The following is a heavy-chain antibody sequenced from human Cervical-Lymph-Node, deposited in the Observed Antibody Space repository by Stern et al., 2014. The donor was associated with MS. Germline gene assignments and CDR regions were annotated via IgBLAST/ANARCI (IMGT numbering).Heavy chain of an antibody. CDR3: ARGVTAVTNYVPKWCFDL. V-gene: IGHV4-39*02. J-gene: IGHJ2*01. CDR1: GGSITNRDY. D-gene: IGHD2-21*02. Sequence: QLQLQESGPGLVKPSETLSLTCTVSGGSITNRDYWGWIRQSPGQGLEWIGSVYYSGITYYRPSLKSRATISIDKSKKHLSLKLNWVTATDTAVYLCARGVTAVTNYVPKWCFDLWGRGTLVTISS. CDR2: VYYSGIT.